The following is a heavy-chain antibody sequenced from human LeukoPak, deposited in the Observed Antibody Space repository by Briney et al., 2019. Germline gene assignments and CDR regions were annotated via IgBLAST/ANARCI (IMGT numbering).Heavy chain of an antibody. CDR2: ISNSDGYT. D-gene: IGHD6-19*01. Sequence: PGGSLRLSCAASGFTFSSYDMSWLRQAPGKGLEWVSTISNSDGYTYYADSVKGRFTISRDNSKNTLYLQMNSLRAEDTAVYYCAKHRRDSSGWYYFDYWGQGTLVTVSS. CDR3: AKHRRDSSGWYYFDY. J-gene: IGHJ4*02. CDR1: GFTFSSYD. V-gene: IGHV3-23*01.